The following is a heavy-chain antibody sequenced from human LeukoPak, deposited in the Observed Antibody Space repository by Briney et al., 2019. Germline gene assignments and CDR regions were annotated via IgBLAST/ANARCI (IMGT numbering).Heavy chain of an antibody. CDR3: ARDQGIAAYLFDY. J-gene: IGHJ4*02. D-gene: IGHD6-13*01. CDR1: GFTFSSYA. V-gene: IGHV3-30-3*01. Sequence: GRSLRLSCAAPGFTFSSYAMHWVRQAPGKGLEWAAVISYDGSNKYYADSVKGRFTISRDNSKNTLYLQMNSLRAEDTAVYYCARDQGIAAYLFDYWGQGTLVTVSS. CDR2: ISYDGSNK.